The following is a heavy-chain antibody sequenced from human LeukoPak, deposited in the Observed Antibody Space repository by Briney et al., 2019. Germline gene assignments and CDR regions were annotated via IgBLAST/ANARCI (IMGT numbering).Heavy chain of an antibody. Sequence: ASVKVSCKASGSTFTDNYIHWVRHAPGQGLEWMGWISPNSGGINYARKFQGRVTMTRDTSIGTAYMELSRLRADDAAVYYCSSAGYCSGGSCSDWFDPWGQGTLVTVSS. J-gene: IGHJ5*02. CDR1: GSTFTDNY. V-gene: IGHV1-2*02. CDR3: SSAGYCSGGSCSDWFDP. D-gene: IGHD2-15*01. CDR2: ISPNSGGI.